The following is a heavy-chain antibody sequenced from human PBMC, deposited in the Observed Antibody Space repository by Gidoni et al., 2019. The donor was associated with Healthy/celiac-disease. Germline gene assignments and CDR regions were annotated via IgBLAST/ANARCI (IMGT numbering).Heavy chain of an antibody. CDR1: GSTFSSYS. J-gene: IGHJ4*02. D-gene: IGHD3-3*02. V-gene: IGHV3-21*01. CDR2: MSSSSSYI. Sequence: EVQLVESGGGLVKPGGSLRLSCAASGSTFSSYSMNWVRQAPGKGLEWVSSMSSSSSYIYYADSVKGRFTISRYNAKNSLYLQMNSLRAEDTAVYYCARNLVLGRGGDWGQGTLVTVSS. CDR3: ARNLVLGRGGD.